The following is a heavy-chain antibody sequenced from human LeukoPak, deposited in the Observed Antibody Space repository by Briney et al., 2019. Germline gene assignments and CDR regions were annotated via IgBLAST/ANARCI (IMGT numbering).Heavy chain of an antibody. CDR2: IYPGASAT. CDR1: GYSFTSYW. J-gene: IGHJ4*02. D-gene: IGHD3-9*01. V-gene: IGHV5-51*01. CDR3: ARGGLTVFDY. Sequence: GDSRKISCKGSGYSFTSYWIGWVRQMPGKGLEWMGIIYPGASATRYSPPFQGQVTISADKSISTAYLQWSSLKASDTAMYYCARGGLTVFDYWGQGTLVTVSS.